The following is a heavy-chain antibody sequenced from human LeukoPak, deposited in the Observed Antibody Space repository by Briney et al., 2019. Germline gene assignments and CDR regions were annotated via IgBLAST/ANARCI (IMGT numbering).Heavy chain of an antibody. Sequence: PGGSLRLSCAASGFTFNNAWMNWVRQAPGKGLEWVGRIRSKSDGGTTDNAAPLKGRFTISRDDSKNTLYLQMNSLKTEDTAVYYCAKERTFGAHWYFDLWGRGTLVTVSS. D-gene: IGHD3-10*01. CDR3: AKERTFGAHWYFDL. CDR1: GFTFNNAW. V-gene: IGHV3-15*01. J-gene: IGHJ2*01. CDR2: IRSKSDGGTT.